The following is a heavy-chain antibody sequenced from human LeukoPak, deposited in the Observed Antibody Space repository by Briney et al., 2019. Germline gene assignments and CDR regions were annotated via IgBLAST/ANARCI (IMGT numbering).Heavy chain of an antibody. CDR3: VKDRGYSTFDY. CDR1: GFLFSNPW. D-gene: IGHD4-23*01. Sequence: GGPLRLFCEASGFLFSNPWMSGLRQAPGKGLEGVANMNQDGSERNYVGPVKGRLTISRDNAKGSLYLQMNGLRAEDTAVYLCVKDRGYSTFDYWGQGTLVTVSS. J-gene: IGHJ4*02. CDR2: MNQDGSER. V-gene: IGHV3-7*03.